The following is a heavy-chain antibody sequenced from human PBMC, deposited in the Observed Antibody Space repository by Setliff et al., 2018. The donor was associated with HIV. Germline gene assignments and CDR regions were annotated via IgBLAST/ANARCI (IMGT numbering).Heavy chain of an antibody. V-gene: IGHV1-46*01. CDR3: ARSPGDYLFDY. CDR1: GYAFTSQF. Sequence: GASVKVSCKASGYAFTSQFMHWVRQAPGQGLEWMGIISPSGDRTTYAQRFRGRVTMTSDTSTGTVYMELSSLRSEDTAVYYCARSPGDYLFDYWGQGTLVTVSS. J-gene: IGHJ4*02. D-gene: IGHD4-17*01. CDR2: ISPSGDRT.